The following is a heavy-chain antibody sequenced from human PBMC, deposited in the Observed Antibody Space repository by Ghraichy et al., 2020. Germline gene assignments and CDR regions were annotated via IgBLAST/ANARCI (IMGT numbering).Heavy chain of an antibody. D-gene: IGHD1-26*01. J-gene: IGHJ4*02. CDR2: INPHSGGT. CDR1: GYSFTAYY. CDR3: ARGGVGATYNFDY. Sequence: ASVKVSCKTSGYSFTAYYVQWVRQAPGQVLEWMAWINPHSGGTNYAQKFQGRVTVTRDTSISTAYMELSSLISDDTAVYYCARGGVGATYNFDYWGQGTLVTVSS. V-gene: IGHV1-2*02.